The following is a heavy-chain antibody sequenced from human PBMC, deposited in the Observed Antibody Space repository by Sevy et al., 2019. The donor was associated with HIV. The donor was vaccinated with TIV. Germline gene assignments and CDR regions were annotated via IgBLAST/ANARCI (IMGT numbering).Heavy chain of an antibody. D-gene: IGHD3-22*01. CDR1: GYTFTGYY. V-gene: IGHV1-2*02. J-gene: IGHJ4*02. CDR3: TADYYYDSSGYYWDY. CDR2: IKPNSGGT. Sequence: ASVKVSCKASGYTFTGYYMHWVRQATGQELEWMGWIKPNSGGTNYAQKFQVRVTMTRDTSISTAYMELSRLRSDDTAVYYCTADYYYDSSGYYWDYWGQGTLVTVSS.